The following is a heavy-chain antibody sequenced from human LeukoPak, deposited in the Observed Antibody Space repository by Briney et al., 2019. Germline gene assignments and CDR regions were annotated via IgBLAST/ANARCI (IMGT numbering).Heavy chain of an antibody. CDR3: ATQTLEMAAIREYLNH. CDR2: INPDTGAT. CDR1: GYTFTDYY. V-gene: IGHV1-2*02. J-gene: IGHJ1*01. D-gene: IGHD5-24*01. Sequence: GASVKVSCKASGYTFTDYYLHWVRQAPGRGVEWIGWINPDTGATKYARKFQGGVTMTRDTSISTAYMELSRLTSDDTAVYYCATQTLEMAAIREYLNHWGQGTLVTASS.